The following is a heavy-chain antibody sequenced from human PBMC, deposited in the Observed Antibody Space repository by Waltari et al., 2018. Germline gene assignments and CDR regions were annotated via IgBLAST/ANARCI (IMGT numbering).Heavy chain of an antibody. CDR3: ARGSHYYGSGSY. V-gene: IGHV4-34*01. Sequence: QVQLQQWGAGLLKPSETLSLTCAVYGGSFSGYYWSWIRQPPGKGLEWIGEINHRGSTNYNPSLKSRVTISVDTSKNQFSLKLSSVTAADTAVYYCARGSHYYGSGSYWGQGTLVTVSS. D-gene: IGHD3-10*01. J-gene: IGHJ4*02. CDR1: GGSFSGYY. CDR2: INHRGST.